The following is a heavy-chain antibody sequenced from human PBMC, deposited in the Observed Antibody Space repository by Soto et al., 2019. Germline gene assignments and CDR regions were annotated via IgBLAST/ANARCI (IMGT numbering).Heavy chain of an antibody. CDR2: ISSLFSTT. CDR3: AASSSVAAAGYLKF. D-gene: IGHD6-13*01. Sequence: QVQLVQTGAEVKEPGYSVQVSCKATGDLFNHYAFPWVRQAPGQGLEWMGRISSLFSTTNYAQKFQGRITIGADELTTIVYLEVSNLESEDTAMYYFAASSSVAAAGYLKFWGKGTLVTVSP. CDR1: GDLFNHYA. V-gene: IGHV1-69*01. J-gene: IGHJ4*02.